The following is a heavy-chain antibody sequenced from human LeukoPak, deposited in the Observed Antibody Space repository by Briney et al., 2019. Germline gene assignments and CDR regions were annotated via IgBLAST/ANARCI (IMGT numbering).Heavy chain of an antibody. V-gene: IGHV3-21*01. D-gene: IGHD3-10*01. CDR1: GFTLNSYT. CDR3: VRGSGRTSDY. Sequence: GGSLRLSCAASGFTLNSYTMDWVRQAPGKGLEWVSSISSVSSYKYYADSVKGRFTISRDNSKNTLYLQMNSLRAEDTAVYYCVRGSGRTSDYWGQGTLVTVSS. CDR2: ISSVSSYK. J-gene: IGHJ4*02.